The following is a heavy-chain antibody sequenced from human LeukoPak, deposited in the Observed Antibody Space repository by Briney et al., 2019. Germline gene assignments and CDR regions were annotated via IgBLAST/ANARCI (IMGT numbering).Heavy chain of an antibody. D-gene: IGHD6-19*01. CDR3: ARNTYSSGWSPDYYYAFDI. J-gene: IGHJ3*02. V-gene: IGHV1-2*02. CDR1: GYTFTGYY. CDR2: INPNSGGT. Sequence: GASVKVSCKASGYTFTGYYMHWVRQAPGQGLEWMGWINPNSGGTNYAQKFQGRVTMTRDTSISTAYMELSRLRSDDTAVYYCARNTYSSGWSPDYYYAFDIWGQGTMVTVSS.